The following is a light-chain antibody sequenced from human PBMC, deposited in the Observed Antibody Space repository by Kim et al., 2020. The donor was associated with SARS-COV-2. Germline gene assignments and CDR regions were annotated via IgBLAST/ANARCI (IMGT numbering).Light chain of an antibody. CDR3: NSRDSSGNQRV. CDR1: SLRSYY. Sequence: ALGQTVRITCQGNSLRSYYASWYQQKPGQAPVLVIYGKNNRPSGIPDRFSGSNSGNTASLNITGAQAEDEADYYCNSRDSSGNQRVFGGGTKLTV. J-gene: IGLJ3*02. V-gene: IGLV3-19*01. CDR2: GKN.